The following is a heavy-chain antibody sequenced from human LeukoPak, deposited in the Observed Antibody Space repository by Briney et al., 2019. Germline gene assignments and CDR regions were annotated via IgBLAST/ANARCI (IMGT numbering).Heavy chain of an antibody. D-gene: IGHD5/OR15-5a*01. Sequence: SETLSLTCTVSGGSISGHYWTWIRQPPGKGLEWIGQIHYSGRPDYNPSLKSRVTISVDTSKNQLSLKVTSVTGADTAVYYCARVVPIVSTAYYFDYWAREPWSPSPQ. J-gene: IGHJ4*02. CDR1: GGSISGHY. CDR3: ARVVPIVSTAYYFDY. V-gene: IGHV4-59*11. CDR2: IHYSGRP.